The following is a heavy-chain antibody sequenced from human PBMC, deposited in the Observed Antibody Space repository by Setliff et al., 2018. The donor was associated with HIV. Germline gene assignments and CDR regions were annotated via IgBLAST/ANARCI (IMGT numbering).Heavy chain of an antibody. D-gene: IGHD2-15*01. V-gene: IGHV4-59*11. CDR1: GGSISSHY. CDR2: IYYTGST. CDR3: ARNAQKGIQPLLLAS. J-gene: IGHJ4*02. Sequence: PSETLSLTCTVSGGSISSHYWSWIRQPPGKGLEWIGYIYYTGSTSYNPSFRSRVTISVDTSKNQFSLMLDSVTAADTAVYYRARNAQKGIQPLLLASWCPGTLVTVPS.